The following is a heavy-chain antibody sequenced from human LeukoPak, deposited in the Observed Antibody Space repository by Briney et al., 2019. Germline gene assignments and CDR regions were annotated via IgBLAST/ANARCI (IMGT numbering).Heavy chain of an antibody. V-gene: IGHV3-23*01. Sequence: GGSLRLSCAASGFTFSIYAMSWVRQAPGKGLEWVSAISGSGGSTYYADSVKGRFTISRDNAKNSLYLQMNSLRAEDTAVYYCASGGLWLDYWGQGTLVTVSS. CDR1: GFTFSIYA. D-gene: IGHD5-18*01. J-gene: IGHJ4*02. CDR3: ASGGLWLDY. CDR2: ISGSGGST.